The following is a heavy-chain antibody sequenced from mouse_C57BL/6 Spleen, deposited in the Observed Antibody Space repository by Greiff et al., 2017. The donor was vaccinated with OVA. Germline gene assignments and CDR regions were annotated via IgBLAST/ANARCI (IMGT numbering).Heavy chain of an antibody. J-gene: IGHJ2*01. CDR3: AREGLYGSSLDY. CDR1: GYSITSGYY. CDR2: ISYDGSN. Sequence: EVKLQESGPGLVKPSQSLSLTCSVTGYSITSGYYWNWIRQFPGNKLEWMGYISYDGSNNYNPSLKNRISITRDTSKNQFFLKLNSVTTEDTATYYCAREGLYGSSLDYWGQGTTLTVSS. V-gene: IGHV3-6*01. D-gene: IGHD1-1*01.